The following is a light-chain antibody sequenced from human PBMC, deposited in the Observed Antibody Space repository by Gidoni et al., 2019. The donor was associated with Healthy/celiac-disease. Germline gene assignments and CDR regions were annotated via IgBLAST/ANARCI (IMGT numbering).Light chain of an antibody. J-gene: IGKJ2*04. Sequence: EIVLTQSPATLSVSPGERATLSCRASQSVSRNLAWYQQKPGQAPRLLIYGASIRATGIPARFSGSGSVTKFTLTISSLQSEDFAVYHCQQYNNWPSCSFGQGTKVEIK. CDR1: QSVSRN. V-gene: IGKV3-15*01. CDR3: QQYNNWPSCS. CDR2: GAS.